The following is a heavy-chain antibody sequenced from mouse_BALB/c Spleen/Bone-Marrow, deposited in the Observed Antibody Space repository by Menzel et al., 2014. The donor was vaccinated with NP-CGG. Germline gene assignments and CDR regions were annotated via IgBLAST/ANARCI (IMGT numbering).Heavy chain of an antibody. CDR1: GYSITSGYT. Sequence: DVKLQESGPDLVRPSQSLSLTCTVTGYSITSGYTCHWIRQFPGNTLEWMGDIHYSGGANYNPSLKSRISITRDTSKNHCFLQLNSVTTEDTATYYCARGGLDFDYWGQGVTLTVSS. J-gene: IGHJ2*01. V-gene: IGHV3-1*02. CDR3: ARGGLDFDY. CDR2: IHYSGGA. D-gene: IGHD3-3*01.